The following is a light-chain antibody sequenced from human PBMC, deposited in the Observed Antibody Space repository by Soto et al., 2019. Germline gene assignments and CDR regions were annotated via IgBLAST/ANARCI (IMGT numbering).Light chain of an antibody. V-gene: IGKV3-15*01. J-gene: IGKJ4*01. Sequence: EIVLTQSPATRSLSPGDTATLSCRASESTSGYLAWYQQKPGQAPRLLIYDASTRATGIPARFSGSGSGTEFTLTISSLQSEDFAVYYCQQYNNWPLLTFGGGTKVDIK. CDR1: ESTSGY. CDR3: QQYNNWPLLT. CDR2: DAS.